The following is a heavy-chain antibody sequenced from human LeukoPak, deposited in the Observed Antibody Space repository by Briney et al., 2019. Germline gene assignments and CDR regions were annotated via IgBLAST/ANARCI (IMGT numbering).Heavy chain of an antibody. D-gene: IGHD6-13*01. CDR1: GGSNSSSSYY. CDR3: ARRMSSSWYFDY. Sequence: PSETLSLTCTVSGGSNSSSSYYWGWIRQPPGKGLEWIGHIHYSGTTHYNPSLKSRVTISVDTSKNQFSLKLSSVIAADTAMYYCARRMSSSWYFDYWGQGTLVTVSS. CDR2: IHYSGTT. J-gene: IGHJ4*02. V-gene: IGHV4-39*01.